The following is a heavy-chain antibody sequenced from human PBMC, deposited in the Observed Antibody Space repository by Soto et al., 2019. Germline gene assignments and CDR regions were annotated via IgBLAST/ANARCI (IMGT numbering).Heavy chain of an antibody. CDR3: AIEPGSVGIDP. CDR1: GGSISSSSFY. D-gene: IGHD2-15*01. CDR2: IYYGGST. V-gene: IGHV4-39*02. Sequence: LSLTCTVSGGSISSSSFYWGWIRQPPGKGLEWIGSIYYGGSTYYNPSLKSRVTISVDTSKNQFSLKLSSVTAADTAVYYCAIEPGSVGIDPWGQGTLVTVSS. J-gene: IGHJ5*02.